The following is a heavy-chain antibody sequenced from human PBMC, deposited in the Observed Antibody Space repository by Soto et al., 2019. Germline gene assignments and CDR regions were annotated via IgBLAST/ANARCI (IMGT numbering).Heavy chain of an antibody. Sequence: SVKVSCKASGGTFNNYAINWVRQAPGGGLEWMGGIIPISGTTNYAQKFQGRVTITADKSTSTVYMEFTSLRSEDTALYYCARWGGLYCSGGSCFKNPFDYWSQGTLVTVSS. CDR3: ARWGGLYCSGGSCFKNPFDY. D-gene: IGHD2-15*01. CDR2: IIPISGTT. CDR1: GGTFNNYA. V-gene: IGHV1-69*06. J-gene: IGHJ4*02.